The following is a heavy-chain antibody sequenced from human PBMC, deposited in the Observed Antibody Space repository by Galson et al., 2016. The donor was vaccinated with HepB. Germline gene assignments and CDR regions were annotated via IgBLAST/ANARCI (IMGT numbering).Heavy chain of an antibody. CDR3: AKSRYSDTTGDFFPDF. D-gene: IGHD3-22*01. V-gene: IGHV4-4*02. J-gene: IGHJ4*02. CDR1: GGSISYNYW. CDR2: IYHSGIS. Sequence: SETLSLTCAVSGGSISYNYWWSWVYQPPGQGLEWIGQIYHSGISNYNPSLKSRVSIAVDKSNNHFSLQLTSVTAAAPAIYFCAKSRYSDTTGDFFPDFWGQGTLVTVSS.